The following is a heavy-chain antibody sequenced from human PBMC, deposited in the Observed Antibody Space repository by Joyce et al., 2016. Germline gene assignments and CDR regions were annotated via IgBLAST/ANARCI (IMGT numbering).Heavy chain of an antibody. V-gene: IGHV4-31*03. D-gene: IGHD5-18*01. CDR1: GGPISSGGYY. Sequence: QVQLQESGPGLVKPSQTLYLTCTVSGGPISSGGYYWSWIRQHPGKGLGWIGYRYYSGSASYNSALKSRVTISVDTSKNQFSRKLNSVTVADTAVYYCARGVPPHSGNTYGWYFDYWGQGTLVTVSS. CDR3: ARGVPPHSGNTYGWYFDY. J-gene: IGHJ4*02. CDR2: RYYSGSA.